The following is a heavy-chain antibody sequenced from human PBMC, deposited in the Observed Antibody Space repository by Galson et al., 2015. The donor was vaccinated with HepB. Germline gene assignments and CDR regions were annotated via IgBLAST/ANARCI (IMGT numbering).Heavy chain of an antibody. CDR3: ARALNTAMDWYFDL. Sequence: SLRLSCAASGFTFSSYEMNWVRQAPGKGLEWVSYISSSGSTIYYADSVKGRFTISRDNAKNSLYLQMNSLRAEDTAVYYCARALNTAMDWYFDLWGRGTLVTVSS. D-gene: IGHD5-18*01. CDR1: GFTFSSYE. J-gene: IGHJ2*01. CDR2: ISSSGSTI. V-gene: IGHV3-48*03.